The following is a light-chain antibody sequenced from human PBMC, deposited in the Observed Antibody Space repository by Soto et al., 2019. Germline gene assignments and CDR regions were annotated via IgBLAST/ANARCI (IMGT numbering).Light chain of an antibody. Sequence: FMLIQPHSVSESPGKTVTISCTRSSGSIASNYVQWYQQRPGSAPTTVIYEDNRRPSGVPDRFSGSIDSSSNSASLTISGLKTDDEADYYCQSFETTIVVFGGGTKVTVL. CDR1: SGSIASNY. J-gene: IGLJ2*01. V-gene: IGLV6-57*04. CDR3: QSFETTIVV. CDR2: EDN.